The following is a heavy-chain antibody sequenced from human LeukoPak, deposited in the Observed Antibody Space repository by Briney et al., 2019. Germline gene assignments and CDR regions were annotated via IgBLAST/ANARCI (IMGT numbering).Heavy chain of an antibody. CDR2: ITANGGYT. Sequence: GGSLRLSCAASAFSFSKFALIWVRQAPGKGLEWVSAITANGGYTLYADAVKGRFTVSRDNSKNTLYLQINSLRPEDTAMYYCAKDPNGDYIGAFDFWGQGTMVTVPS. CDR1: AFSFSKFA. CDR3: AKDPNGDYIGAFDF. V-gene: IGHV3-23*01. J-gene: IGHJ3*01. D-gene: IGHD4-17*01.